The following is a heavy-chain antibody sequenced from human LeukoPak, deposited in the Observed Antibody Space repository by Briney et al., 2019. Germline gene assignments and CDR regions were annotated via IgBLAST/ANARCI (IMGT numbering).Heavy chain of an antibody. CDR3: ARDNYGDPRRTYYYGMDV. D-gene: IGHD4-17*01. J-gene: IGHJ6*02. CDR2: IYYSGST. Sequence: SETLSLTCTVSSGSISSYYWSWIRQPPGKGLEWIGYIYYSGSTNYNPSLKSRVTISVDTSKNQFSLKLSSVTAADTAVYYCARDNYGDPRRTYYYGMDVWGQGTTVTVSS. CDR1: SGSISSYY. V-gene: IGHV4-59*01.